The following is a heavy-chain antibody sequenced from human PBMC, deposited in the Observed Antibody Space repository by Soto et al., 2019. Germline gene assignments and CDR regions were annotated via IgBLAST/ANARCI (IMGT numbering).Heavy chain of an antibody. J-gene: IGHJ6*02. CDR2: ISGSGGST. CDR3: AKDRQWELVRGGLTYYYGMDV. Sequence: GGSLRLSCAASGFTFSSYAMSWVRQAPGKGLEWVSAISGSGGSTYYADSVKGRFTISRDNSKNTLYLQVNSLRAEDTAVYYCAKDRQWELVRGGLTYYYGMDVWGQGTTVTVS. D-gene: IGHD1-26*01. CDR1: GFTFSSYA. V-gene: IGHV3-23*01.